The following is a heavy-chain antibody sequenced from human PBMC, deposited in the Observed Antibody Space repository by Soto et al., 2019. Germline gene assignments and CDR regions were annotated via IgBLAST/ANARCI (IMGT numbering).Heavy chain of an antibody. D-gene: IGHD6-13*01. CDR2: IWYDGSNK. CDR1: GFTFSSYG. J-gene: IGHJ3*02. CDR3: ATGSWDDAFDI. Sequence: QVQLVESGGGVVQPGRSLRLSCAASGFTFSSYGMHWVRQAPGKGLEWVAVIWYDGSNKYYADSVKGRFTISRDNSKNTLDLQMNSLRAEDTAVYYCATGSWDDAFDIWGQGTMVTVSS. V-gene: IGHV3-33*01.